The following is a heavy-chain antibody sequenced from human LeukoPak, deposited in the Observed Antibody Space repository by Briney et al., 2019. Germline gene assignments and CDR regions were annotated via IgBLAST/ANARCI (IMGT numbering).Heavy chain of an antibody. CDR1: GFTFSSYG. Sequence: GRSLRLSCAASGFTFSSYGMHWVRQAPGKGLEWVAVIWYGGSNKYYADSVKGRFTISRDNSKNTLYLQMNSLRAEDMAVYYCAIGGDYWGQGTLVTVSS. CDR2: IWYGGSNK. J-gene: IGHJ4*02. CDR3: AIGGDY. V-gene: IGHV3-33*08.